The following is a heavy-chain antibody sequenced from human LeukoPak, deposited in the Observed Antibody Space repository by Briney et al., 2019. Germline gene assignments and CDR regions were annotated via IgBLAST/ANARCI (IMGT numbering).Heavy chain of an antibody. V-gene: IGHV4-38-2*02. CDR3: ARHYHMVRGVQNWFDP. CDR2: INHSGST. Sequence: SETLSLTCTVSGYSISSGYYWSWIRQPPGKGLEWIGEINHSGSTNYNPSLKSRVTISVDTSKNQFSLKLSSVTAADTAVYYCARHYHMVRGVQNWFDPWGQGTLVTVSS. J-gene: IGHJ5*02. CDR1: GYSISSGYY. D-gene: IGHD3-10*01.